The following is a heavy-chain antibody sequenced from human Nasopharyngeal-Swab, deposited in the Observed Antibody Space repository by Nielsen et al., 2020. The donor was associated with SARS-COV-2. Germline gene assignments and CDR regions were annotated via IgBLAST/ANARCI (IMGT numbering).Heavy chain of an antibody. Sequence: WIRQPPGKGLEWIGYIYYSGSTYYNPSLKSRVTISVDTSKNRFSLKLSSVTAADTAVYYCARDCKDSRGHYFDYWGQGTLVTVSS. CDR2: IYYSGST. V-gene: IGHV4-31*02. J-gene: IGHJ4*02. CDR3: ARDCKDSRGHYFDY. D-gene: IGHD3-22*01.